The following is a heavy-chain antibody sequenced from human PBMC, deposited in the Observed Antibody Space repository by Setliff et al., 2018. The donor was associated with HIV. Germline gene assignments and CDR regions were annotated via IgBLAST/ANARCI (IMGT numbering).Heavy chain of an antibody. CDR2: INWNGGST. CDR1: GFTFDNYG. V-gene: IGHV3-20*04. D-gene: IGHD3-22*01. Sequence: SGGSLRLSCAASGFTFDNYGMSWVRQAPGKGLEWVSGINWNGGSTGYADSVNGRFTISRDNAKNTMYLEMNSLRAEDTAVYYCARDTEMITTTDAFDIWGQGTMVTVSS. J-gene: IGHJ3*02. CDR3: ARDTEMITTTDAFDI.